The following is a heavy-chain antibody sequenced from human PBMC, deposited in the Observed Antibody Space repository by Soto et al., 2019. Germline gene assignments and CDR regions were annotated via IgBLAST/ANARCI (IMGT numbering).Heavy chain of an antibody. D-gene: IGHD3-9*01. Sequence: SGPTLVNPTQPITLTCTFSGFSLSTSGVGVRWIRQPPGKALEWLALIYWDDDKRYSPSLKSRLTITKDTSKNQVVLTMTNMDPVDTATYYCAHSRYDILTGRAGYYGMDVWGQGT. V-gene: IGHV2-5*02. CDR3: AHSRYDILTGRAGYYGMDV. J-gene: IGHJ6*02. CDR2: IYWDDDK. CDR1: GFSLSTSGVG.